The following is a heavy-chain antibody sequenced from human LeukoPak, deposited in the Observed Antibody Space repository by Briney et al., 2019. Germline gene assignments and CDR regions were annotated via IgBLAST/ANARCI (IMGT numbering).Heavy chain of an antibody. CDR2: ISGSGGST. CDR3: AIETPYSSSWPDYYYYGMDV. V-gene: IGHV3-23*01. J-gene: IGHJ6*02. D-gene: IGHD6-13*01. Sequence: PGGSLRLSCAASGFTFSSYAMSWVHQAPGKGLEWVSAISGSGGSTYSADSVKGRFTISRDNSKNTLYLQMNSLRAEDTAVYYCAIETPYSSSWPDYYYYGMDVWGQGTTVTVSS. CDR1: GFTFSSYA.